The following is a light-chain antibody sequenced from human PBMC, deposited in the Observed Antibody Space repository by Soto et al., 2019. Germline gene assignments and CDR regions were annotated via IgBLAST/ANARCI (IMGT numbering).Light chain of an antibody. CDR2: AAS. Sequence: DIQMTQSPSSLSASVGDRVTITCRASQSISSYLNWYQQKPGKAPKLLIYAASSLQSGVPSRFSGSGSGTDFTITISSLQPEDFATYYCQQSYSTPRATFGQGTKVEIK. V-gene: IGKV1-39*01. J-gene: IGKJ1*01. CDR3: QQSYSTPRAT. CDR1: QSISSY.